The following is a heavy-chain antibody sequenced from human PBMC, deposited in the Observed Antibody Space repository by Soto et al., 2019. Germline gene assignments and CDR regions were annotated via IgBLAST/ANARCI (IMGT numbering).Heavy chain of an antibody. CDR3: ARVIVVVPAAGSPYYYGMDV. CDR1: GGSISSGGCY. V-gene: IGHV4-31*03. D-gene: IGHD2-2*01. J-gene: IGHJ6*02. CDR2: IYYSGST. Sequence: PSETLSLTCTVSGGSISSGGCYWSWIRQHPGEGVEWIGYIYYSGSTYYNPSLKSRVTISVDTSKNQFSLKLSSVTAADTAVYYCARVIVVVPAAGSPYYYGMDVWGQGTTVTVSS.